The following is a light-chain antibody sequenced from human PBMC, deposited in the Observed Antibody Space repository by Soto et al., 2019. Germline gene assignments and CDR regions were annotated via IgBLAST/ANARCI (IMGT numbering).Light chain of an antibody. J-gene: IGKJ1*01. CDR3: QQYNSYSWT. Sequence: EIVLTQSPATLSLSPGERATLSCRASQSVSFNLAWYQQKPGQTPRLLIYGASTRGTGIPDRISGSGSGTEFNLTISSLQPDDFATYYCQQYNSYSWTFGQGTKVDIK. CDR2: GAS. CDR1: QSVSFN. V-gene: IGKV3-15*01.